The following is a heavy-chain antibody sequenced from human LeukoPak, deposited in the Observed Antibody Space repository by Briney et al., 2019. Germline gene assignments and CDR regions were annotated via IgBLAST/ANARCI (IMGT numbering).Heavy chain of an antibody. D-gene: IGHD3-22*01. CDR3: ARERGNYYDSSGYLKY. J-gene: IGHJ4*02. CDR2: IYHSGST. Sequence: PSETLSLTCAVSGGSISSGGYSWSWIRQPPGKGLEWIGYIYHSGSTYYNPSLKSRVTISVDRSKNQFSLKLSSVTAADTAVYYCARERGNYYDSSGYLKYWGQGTLVTVSS. CDR1: GGSISSGGYS. V-gene: IGHV4-30-2*01.